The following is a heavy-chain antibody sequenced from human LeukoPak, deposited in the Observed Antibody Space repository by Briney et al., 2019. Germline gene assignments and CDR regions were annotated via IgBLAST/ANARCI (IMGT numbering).Heavy chain of an antibody. CDR2: INHSGST. J-gene: IGHJ6*02. CDR3: ARGTSYYYYGMDV. CDR1: GGSFSGYY. V-gene: IGHV4-34*01. Sequence: SETLSLTCAVYGGSFSGYYWSWIRQPPGKGLEWIGEINHSGSTNYNPSLKSRVTISVDTSKNQFSLKLSSVTAADTAVYYCARGTSYYYYGMDVWGQGTTDTVSS.